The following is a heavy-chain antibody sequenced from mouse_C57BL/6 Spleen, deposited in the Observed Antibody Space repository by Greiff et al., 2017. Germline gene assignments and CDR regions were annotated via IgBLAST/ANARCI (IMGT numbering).Heavy chain of an antibody. V-gene: IGHV1-15*01. J-gene: IGHJ1*03. CDR2: IDPETGGT. Sequence: QVQLQQSGAELVRPGASVTLSCKASGYTFTDYEMHWVKQTPVHGLEWIGAIDPETGGTAYNQKFKGKAILTADKSSSTAYMELRSLTSADSAVYYCTRGGNYRYFDVWGTGTTVTVSS. CDR3: TRGGNYRYFDV. D-gene: IGHD2-1*01. CDR1: GYTFTDYE.